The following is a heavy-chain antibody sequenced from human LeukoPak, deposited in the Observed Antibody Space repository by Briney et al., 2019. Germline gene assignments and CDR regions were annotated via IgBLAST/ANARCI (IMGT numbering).Heavy chain of an antibody. CDR3: ARGRVVVPAALSY. CDR2: INPNSGGT. CDR1: GYTLTELS. Sequence: ASVKVSCKVSGYTLTELSMHWVRQAPGQGLEWMGWINPNSGGTNYAQKFQGRVTMTRDTSISTAYMELSRLRSDDTAVYYCARGRVVVPAALSYWGQGTLATVSS. V-gene: IGHV1-2*02. D-gene: IGHD2-2*01. J-gene: IGHJ4*02.